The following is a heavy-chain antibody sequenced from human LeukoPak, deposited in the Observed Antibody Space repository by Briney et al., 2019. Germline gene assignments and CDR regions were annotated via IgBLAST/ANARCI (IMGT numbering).Heavy chain of an antibody. J-gene: IGHJ4*02. CDR3: ARREWDLTYFDY. Sequence: GGSLRLSCLASGFTFSMSGMHWVRQTPGKGLEYVSPINSDGGRKYYANSVKGRFTVSRDNSKNTLSLQMGSLRLEDMGVYYCARREWDLTYFDYWGQGALVTVSS. CDR2: INSDGGRK. V-gene: IGHV3-64*01. D-gene: IGHD1-26*01. CDR1: GFTFSMSG.